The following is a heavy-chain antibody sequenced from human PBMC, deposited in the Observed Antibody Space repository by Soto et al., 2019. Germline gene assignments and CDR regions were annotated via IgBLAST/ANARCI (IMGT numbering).Heavy chain of an antibody. CDR3: ARDQVAGTYFDY. D-gene: IGHD6-19*01. J-gene: IGHJ4*02. V-gene: IGHV4-4*02. Sequence: SETLSLTCAVSGGSISSNNWWSWVRQPPGKGLEWIGEIYHSGSTNYNPSLKSRVTISVDKSKNQFSLKLSSVTAADTDVYYCARDQVAGTYFDYWGQGTLVTVS. CDR2: IYHSGST. CDR1: GGSISSNNW.